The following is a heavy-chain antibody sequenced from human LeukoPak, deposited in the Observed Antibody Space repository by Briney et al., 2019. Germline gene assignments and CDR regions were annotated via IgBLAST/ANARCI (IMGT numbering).Heavy chain of an antibody. D-gene: IGHD5-18*01. CDR3: ARAGGYSYGHPFDY. J-gene: IGHJ4*02. V-gene: IGHV4-59*01. Sequence: PSETLSLTCTVSGGSISSYYWSWFRQPPGKGLEWIGYIYYTGSTNYNPSLKSRVTISVNTSKNQFSLKLSSVTAADTAVFYCARAGGYSYGHPFDYWGQGTLVTVSS. CDR2: IYYTGST. CDR1: GGSISSYY.